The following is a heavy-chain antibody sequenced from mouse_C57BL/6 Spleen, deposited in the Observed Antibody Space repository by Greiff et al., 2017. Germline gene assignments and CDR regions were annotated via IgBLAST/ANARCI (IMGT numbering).Heavy chain of an antibody. J-gene: IGHJ2*01. Sequence: QVQLQQSGAELVRPGTSVKVSCKASGYAFTNYLIEWVKQRPGQGLEWIGVINPGSGGTNYNEKFKGKATLTADKSSSTAYMQLSSLTSEDSAVYFCAKSYYYGGRADYWGQGTTLTVSS. D-gene: IGHD1-1*01. CDR2: INPGSGGT. CDR1: GYAFTNYL. CDR3: AKSYYYGGRADY. V-gene: IGHV1-54*01.